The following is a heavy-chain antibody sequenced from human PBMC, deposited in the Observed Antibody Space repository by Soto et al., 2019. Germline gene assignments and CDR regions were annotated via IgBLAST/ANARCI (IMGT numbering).Heavy chain of an antibody. J-gene: IGHJ5*02. CDR2: IDHSGST. CDR3: ARGGTMVRGVGFDP. V-gene: IGHV4-34*01. Sequence: QVQLQQWGAGLLKPSETLSFTCAVYGGSFSGYYWSWIRQSPGKGLEWIGEIDHSGSTNYNPSLKSRVTISVDTSKNQLALKLISMAAADTAVYYCARGGTMVRGVGFDPWGQGTLVTVSS. D-gene: IGHD3-10*01. CDR1: GGSFSGYY.